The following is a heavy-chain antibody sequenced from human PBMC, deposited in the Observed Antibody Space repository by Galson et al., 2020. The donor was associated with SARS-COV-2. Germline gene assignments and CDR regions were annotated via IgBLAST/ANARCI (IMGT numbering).Heavy chain of an antibody. CDR2: ISSSGSTI. V-gene: IGHV3-48*03. Sequence: GGPLRLSCAASGLTFSSYEMNWVRQAPGKGLEWVSYISSSGSTIYYADSVKGRFTISRDNAKNSLYLQMNSLRAEDTAVYYCARDLAPSYYYYYYGMDVWGQGTTVTVSS. CDR3: ARDLAPSYYYYYYGMDV. J-gene: IGHJ6*02. CDR1: GLTFSSYE. D-gene: IGHD2-15*01.